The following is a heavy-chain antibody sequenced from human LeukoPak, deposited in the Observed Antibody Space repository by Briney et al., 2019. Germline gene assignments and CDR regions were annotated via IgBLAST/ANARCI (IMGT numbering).Heavy chain of an antibody. CDR2: IYYSGTT. CDR1: GGSIISTSSY. D-gene: IGHD2-2*01. CDR3: ARHTGPSGTAFDS. V-gene: IGHV4-39*07. Sequence: SEALSLTCTVSGGSIISTSSYWVWIRQHPGKVLEWIGTIYYSGTTYYNPSLKSRVTISVDTSKNHFSLNLSSLTAADTAVYYCARHTGPSGTAFDSWGPGTLVTVSS. J-gene: IGHJ4*02.